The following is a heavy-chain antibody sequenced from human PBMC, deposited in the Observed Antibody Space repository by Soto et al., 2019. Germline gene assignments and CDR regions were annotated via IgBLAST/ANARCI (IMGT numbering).Heavy chain of an antibody. CDR3: ARGHIVGVTAFAFDI. CDR2: IYPGDSDT. V-gene: IGHV5-51*01. CDR1: GYSFTSYW. Sequence: PGESLKVSCKGSGYSFTSYWIGWVRQMPGKGLEWMGIIYPGDSDTRYSPSFQGQVTISADKSISTAYLQWSSLKASDTAMYYCARGHIVGVTAFAFDIWGQGTMVTVSS. J-gene: IGHJ3*02. D-gene: IGHD2-21*02.